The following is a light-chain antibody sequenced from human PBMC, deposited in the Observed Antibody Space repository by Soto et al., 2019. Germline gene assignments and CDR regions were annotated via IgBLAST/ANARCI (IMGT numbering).Light chain of an antibody. CDR3: QQSYSTPWK. Sequence: DFQMTQSPSTLSASVGDRVTITCRASQNIRSRLAWFQQKPGKAPKLLIYDASSLQTGVPSRFSGSGSGTDFTLTISSLQPEDFATYYCQQSYSTPWKFGQGTKVDIK. CDR1: QNIRSR. J-gene: IGKJ1*01. CDR2: DAS. V-gene: IGKV1-39*01.